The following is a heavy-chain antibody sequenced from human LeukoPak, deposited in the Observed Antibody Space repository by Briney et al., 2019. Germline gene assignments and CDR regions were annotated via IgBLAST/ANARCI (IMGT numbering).Heavy chain of an antibody. CDR1: GFTFSSYE. Sequence: GGSLRLSCAASGFTFSSYEMNWVRQAPGKGLEWVSYISSSGSTIYYADSVKGRFTISRDNAKNSLYLQMNSLRAEDTAVYYCARVRKDGLYGMDVWGQGITVTVSS. J-gene: IGHJ6*02. CDR2: ISSSGSTI. V-gene: IGHV3-48*03. CDR3: ARVRKDGLYGMDV.